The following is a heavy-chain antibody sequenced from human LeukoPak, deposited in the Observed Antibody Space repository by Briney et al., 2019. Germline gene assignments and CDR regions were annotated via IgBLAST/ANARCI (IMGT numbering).Heavy chain of an antibody. J-gene: IGHJ4*02. CDR1: GFTVSSNY. CDR2: SAGGSGT. D-gene: IGHD3-10*01. V-gene: IGHV3-53*01. Sequence: GGSLRLSCAASGFTVSSNYMSWVRQAPGKGLEWVSSISAGGSGTYFADSVKGRFRISRDNSKSTLFLQMNSLRVEDTAIYYCATLSSGGSGSYHHYWGQGTLVTVSS. CDR3: ATLSSGGSGSYHHY.